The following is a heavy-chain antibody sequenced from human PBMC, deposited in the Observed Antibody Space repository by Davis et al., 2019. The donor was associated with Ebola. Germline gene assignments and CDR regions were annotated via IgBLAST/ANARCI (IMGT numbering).Heavy chain of an antibody. J-gene: IGHJ6*03. Sequence: GESLKISCAASGFTFSSYAMTWVRQAPGKGLEWVANIKQDGSEKYYVDSVKGRFTISRDNAKNSLYLQMNSLRAEDTAVYYCARDLGMVTGYYMDVWGEGTTVTVSS. D-gene: IGHD2-21*02. V-gene: IGHV3-7*03. CDR2: IKQDGSEK. CDR3: ARDLGMVTGYYMDV. CDR1: GFTFSSYA.